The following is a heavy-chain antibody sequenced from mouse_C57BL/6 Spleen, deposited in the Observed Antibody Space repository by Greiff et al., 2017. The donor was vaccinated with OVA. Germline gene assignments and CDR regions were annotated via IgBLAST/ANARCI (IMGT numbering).Heavy chain of an antibody. D-gene: IGHD2-1*01. Sequence: EVMLVESEGGLVQPGSSMKLSCTASGFTFSDYYMAWVRQVPEKGLEWVANINYDGSSTYYLDSLKSRFIISRDNAKNILYLQMSSLKSEDTATDYCARGNYVWYFDVWGTGTTVTVSS. V-gene: IGHV5-16*01. J-gene: IGHJ1*03. CDR2: INYDGSST. CDR3: ARGNYVWYFDV. CDR1: GFTFSDYY.